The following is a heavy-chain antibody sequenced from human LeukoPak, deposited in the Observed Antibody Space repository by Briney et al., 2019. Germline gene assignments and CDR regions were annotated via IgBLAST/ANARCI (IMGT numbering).Heavy chain of an antibody. CDR1: GGTFSSYA. J-gene: IGHJ4*02. Sequence: GSSVKVSCKASGGTFSSYAISWMRQAPGQGLEWMGGIIPIFGTANYAQKFQGRVTITADESTSTAYMELSSLRSEDTAVYYCAATEPRCYSSTSCHDYWGQGTLVTVSS. CDR3: AATEPRCYSSTSCHDY. D-gene: IGHD2-2*01. CDR2: IIPIFGTA. V-gene: IGHV1-69*01.